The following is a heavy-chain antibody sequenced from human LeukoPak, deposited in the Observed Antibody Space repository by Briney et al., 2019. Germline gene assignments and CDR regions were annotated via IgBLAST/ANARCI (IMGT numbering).Heavy chain of an antibody. J-gene: IGHJ5*02. CDR1: GYHFTGYH. CDR2: ISTDTGDT. V-gene: IGHV1-2*02. Sequence: ASVKVSCKASGYHFTGYHVHWVRQAPGQGLEWMGRISTDTGDTDNAQNFQGRLTMTRDTPINTAYMELTSLTSDDTAVYYCARAEKGWFDPWGQGTLVTVSS. CDR3: ARAEKGWFDP.